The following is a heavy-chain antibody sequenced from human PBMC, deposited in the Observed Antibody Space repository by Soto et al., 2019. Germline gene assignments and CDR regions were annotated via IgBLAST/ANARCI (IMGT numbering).Heavy chain of an antibody. D-gene: IGHD4-17*01. V-gene: IGHV3-15*01. Sequence: VQLVESGGGLVKPGGSLRLSCAVSGFTFSNAWLTWVRQAPGKGLEWVGRIKSKADGGTTAYATPVKGRFSISRDDSKNVVYLQMNSLKIEDTGLYYCMTKGDYGLPRLDYWGQGTLVTVSS. CDR2: IKSKADGGTT. J-gene: IGHJ4*02. CDR1: GFTFSNAW. CDR3: MTKGDYGLPRLDY.